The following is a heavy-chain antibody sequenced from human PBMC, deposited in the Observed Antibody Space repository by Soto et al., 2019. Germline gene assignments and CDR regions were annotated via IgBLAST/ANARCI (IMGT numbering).Heavy chain of an antibody. CDR1: GGSISHYY. CDR2: AYYSGST. D-gene: IGHD2-8*01. CDR3: ARDRSTYGGGGTGEVKENWFDP. Sequence: TLSLTCTVSGGSISHYYWSWIRQSPGKGLEWIGYAYYSGSTDYNPSLKSRVTMSVDTSKNQVSLKLNSVTTADTAVYYCARDRSTYGGGGTGEVKENWFDPWGPGTLVTVSS. V-gene: IGHV4-59*01. J-gene: IGHJ5*02.